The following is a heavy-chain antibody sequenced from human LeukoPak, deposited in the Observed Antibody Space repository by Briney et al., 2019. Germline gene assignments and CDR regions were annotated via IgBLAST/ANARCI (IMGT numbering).Heavy chain of an antibody. J-gene: IGHJ4*02. D-gene: IGHD2-2*01. Sequence: GGSLRLSPTASGFTLGDYAMSWVRQAPGKGLEWVGFIRSKAYGGTTEYAASVKGRFTISRDDSKRIAYLQMNSLKTEDTAVYYCTRGRYCSSTSCYPEFDYWGQGTLVTVSS. V-gene: IGHV3-49*04. CDR3: TRGRYCSSTSCYPEFDY. CDR2: IRSKAYGGTT. CDR1: GFTLGDYA.